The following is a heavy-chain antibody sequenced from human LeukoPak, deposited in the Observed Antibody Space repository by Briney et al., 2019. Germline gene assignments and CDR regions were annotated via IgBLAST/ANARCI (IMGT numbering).Heavy chain of an antibody. J-gene: IGHJ4*02. V-gene: IGHV3-48*04. CDR1: GFTFSSYG. D-gene: IGHD3-16*01. CDR2: VSISSGTI. Sequence: GGSLRLSCAASGFTFSSYGMHWVRQAPGKGLEWISFVSISSGTIYYADSVNGRFRISRDNAKSSLDLEMNSLRAEDTAVYYCARAMSTFGGVRNYFDSWGQGTLVTVSS. CDR3: ARAMSTFGGVRNYFDS.